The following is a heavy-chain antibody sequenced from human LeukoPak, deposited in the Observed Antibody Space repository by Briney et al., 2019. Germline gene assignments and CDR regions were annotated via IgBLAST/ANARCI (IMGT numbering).Heavy chain of an antibody. D-gene: IGHD6-6*01. Sequence: RPSETLSLTCTVSGGSISSYYWSWIRQPAGKGLEWIGRIYTSGSTNYNPSLKSRVTMSVDTSKNQFSLKLSSVTAADTAVYYCAGALYGSSSPDTSMAVWGPGTTVTGSS. V-gene: IGHV4-4*07. CDR1: GGSISSYY. CDR2: IYTSGST. J-gene: IGHJ6*02. CDR3: AGALYGSSSPDTSMAV.